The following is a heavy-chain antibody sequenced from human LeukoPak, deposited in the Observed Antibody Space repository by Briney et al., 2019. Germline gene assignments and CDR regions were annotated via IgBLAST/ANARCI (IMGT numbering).Heavy chain of an antibody. CDR3: ARRPLSSYYPDY. V-gene: IGHV4-59*08. D-gene: IGHD2/OR15-2a*01. Sequence: SETLSLTCAVSGGSIGNYYWSWIRQPPGKGLEWIGYMYYSGSANYNPSLKSRVTISIDTSKNQFSLKLSSVTAADTAVYYCARRPLSSYYPDYWGQGTLVTVSS. CDR2: MYYSGSA. CDR1: GGSIGNYY. J-gene: IGHJ4*02.